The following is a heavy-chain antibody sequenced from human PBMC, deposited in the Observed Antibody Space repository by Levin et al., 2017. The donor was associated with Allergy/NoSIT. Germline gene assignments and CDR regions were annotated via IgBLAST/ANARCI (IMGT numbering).Heavy chain of an antibody. CDR2: IYYSGST. Sequence: SETLSLTCTVSGGSISTGTYYWSWIRQHPEKGLEWIGYIYYSGSTYYNPSIKSRVTISVDTSENQFSLKLSSVTAADTAVYYCAREYHSSTWYGSDWGQGALVTVSS. D-gene: IGHD6-13*01. J-gene: IGHJ4*02. CDR1: GGSISTGTYY. V-gene: IGHV4-31*03. CDR3: AREYHSSTWYGSD.